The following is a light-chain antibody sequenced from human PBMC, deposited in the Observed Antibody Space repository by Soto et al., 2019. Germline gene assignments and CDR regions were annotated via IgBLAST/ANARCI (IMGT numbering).Light chain of an antibody. CDR1: QTINNF. Sequence: DIQMTQATSTLHAPLGDTVTITCQASQTINNFLSWYQQTAGKAPKLLIADASSLEPGVPSRFSGSGSGTEFTLSINSLQPDDFATYYCQQCYIYWTFGQGTKVDIK. V-gene: IGKV1-5*01. J-gene: IGKJ1*01. CDR3: QQCYIYWT. CDR2: DAS.